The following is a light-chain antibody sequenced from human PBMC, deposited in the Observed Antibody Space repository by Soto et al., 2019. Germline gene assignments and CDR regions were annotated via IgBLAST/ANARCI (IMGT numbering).Light chain of an antibody. CDR1: QSVRGY. CDR2: DSS. J-gene: IGKJ1*01. CDR3: QQRVSWPPWT. Sequence: EIVLTQSPATLSLSPGERATHSCRASQSVRGYLAWYQQKPGQAPRLLIYDSSNRATGIPARFSGSGSGTDFTLTISSLEPEDFAVYYCQQRVSWPPWTFGQGTKVEIK. V-gene: IGKV3-11*01.